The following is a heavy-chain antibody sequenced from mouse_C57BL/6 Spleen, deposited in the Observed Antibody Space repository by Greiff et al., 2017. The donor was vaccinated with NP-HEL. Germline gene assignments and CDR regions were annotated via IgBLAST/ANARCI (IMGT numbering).Heavy chain of an antibody. D-gene: IGHD5-1*01. CDR2: INPNNGGT. V-gene: IGHV1-26*01. J-gene: IGHJ4*01. CDR1: GYTFTDYY. Sequence: VQLQQSGPELVKPGASVKISCKASGYTFTDYYMNWVKQSHGKSLEWIGDINPNNGGTSYNQKFKGKATLTVDKSSSTAYMELRSLTSEDSAVYYCARRVGRGTFYAMDYWGQGTSVTVSS. CDR3: ARRVGRGTFYAMDY.